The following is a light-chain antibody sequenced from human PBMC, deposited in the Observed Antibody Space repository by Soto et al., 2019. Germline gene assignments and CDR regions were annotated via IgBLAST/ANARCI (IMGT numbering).Light chain of an antibody. CDR2: DES. J-gene: IGKJ5*01. Sequence: DIQMTQSPSSLTASVGDSVTITCQASQDITNYLNWYQQKPGQAPKLLIYDESNLEPGVPSRFSGRGSGTDFTFSISSLQPEDIATYYCQQYDDIPPTFGQGTRLDI. CDR3: QQYDDIPPT. V-gene: IGKV1-33*01. CDR1: QDITNY.